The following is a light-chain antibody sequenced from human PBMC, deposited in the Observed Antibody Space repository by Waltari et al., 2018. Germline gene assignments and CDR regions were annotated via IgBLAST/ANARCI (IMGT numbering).Light chain of an antibody. Sequence: QSALTQPASVSGSPGQSITISCTGTSSDVGTYNSVSWYQQHPGKAPKLMIYEVNNRPSGVSNRFSGSKSGNTASLTISGLQAEDEADYYCSSYTSSSTPCVFGTGTKVTVL. CDR3: SSYTSSSTPCV. CDR1: SSDVGTYNS. V-gene: IGLV2-14*01. J-gene: IGLJ1*01. CDR2: EVN.